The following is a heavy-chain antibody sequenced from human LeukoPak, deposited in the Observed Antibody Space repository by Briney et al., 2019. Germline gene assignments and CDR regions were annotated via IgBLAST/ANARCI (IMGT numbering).Heavy chain of an antibody. V-gene: IGHV3-74*01. CDR3: AKLPYYYDSSGYYSVPDDY. J-gene: IGHJ4*02. CDR1: GFTFSSYW. Sequence: GGSLRLSCAASGFTFSSYWMHWVRQVPGKGLVWVSRINSDGTSTTYADSVKGRFTISRDNAKNTLYLQMNSLRAEDTAVYYCAKLPYYYDSSGYYSVPDDYWGQGTLVTVSS. CDR2: INSDGTST. D-gene: IGHD3-22*01.